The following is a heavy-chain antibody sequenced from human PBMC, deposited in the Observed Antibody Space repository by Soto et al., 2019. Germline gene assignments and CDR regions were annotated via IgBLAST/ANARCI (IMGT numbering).Heavy chain of an antibody. CDR2: HSDST. CDR1: GGSMRGQH. Sequence: NPSETLSLTCTVSGGSMRGQHWSWIRQPPGKGLEWIGHHSDSTNYNPSLKSRITISTDTSKNRFSLKLSSVTAADTAVYYCATYTVGEGGRGYWGQGTLVTVSS. J-gene: IGHJ4*02. V-gene: IGHV4-4*09. D-gene: IGHD3-16*01. CDR3: ATYTVGEGGRGY.